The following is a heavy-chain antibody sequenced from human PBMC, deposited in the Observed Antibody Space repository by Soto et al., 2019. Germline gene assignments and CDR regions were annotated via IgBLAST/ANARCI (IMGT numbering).Heavy chain of an antibody. CDR1: GFIFSSYC. J-gene: IGHJ6*02. V-gene: IGHV3-30*18. D-gene: IGHD6-6*01. CDR3: AKIPSSLSSYYLYSGMDA. CDR2: IAYDGINR. Sequence: SLRLSCAASGFIFSSYCIRWGRQAPGKGREGVSVIAYDGINRYYADSVKGRFTMSRDNSKNTVYLQMDSLRGEDTAVYYCAKIPSSLSSYYLYSGMDAWGQGTTVTVSS.